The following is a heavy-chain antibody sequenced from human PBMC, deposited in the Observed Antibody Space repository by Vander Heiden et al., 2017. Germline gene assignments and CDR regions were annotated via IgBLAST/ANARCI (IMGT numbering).Heavy chain of an antibody. CDR2: ISSSSSYI. CDR1: GFTFSSYS. CDR3: ARDAYSSPSADY. D-gene: IGHD6-13*01. J-gene: IGHJ4*02. V-gene: IGHV3-21*01. Sequence: EVQLVESGGGLVKPGGSLRLSCAASGFTFSSYSMNWVRQAPGKGLEWVSSISSSSSYIYYADSVKGRFTISRDNAKNSLYLQMNSLRAEDTAVYYCARDAYSSPSADYWGQGTPVTVSS.